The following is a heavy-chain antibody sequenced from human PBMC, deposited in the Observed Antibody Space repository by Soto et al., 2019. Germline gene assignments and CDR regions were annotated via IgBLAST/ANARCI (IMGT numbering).Heavy chain of an antibody. V-gene: IGHV3-30*03. CDR2: ISYDGSNR. CDR3: ATDSSGLDYFDY. CDR1: GFTFSGYG. J-gene: IGHJ4*02. D-gene: IGHD6-19*01. Sequence: GGSLRLSCAASGFTFSGYGMHWVRQAPGKGLEWVAVISYDGSNRYYADSVKGRFTISRDNSKNTLYLQMNSLRAEDTAVYYCATDSSGLDYFDYWGQGTLVTVSS.